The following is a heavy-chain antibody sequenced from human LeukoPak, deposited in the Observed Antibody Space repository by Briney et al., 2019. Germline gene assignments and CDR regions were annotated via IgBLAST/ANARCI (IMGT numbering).Heavy chain of an antibody. CDR3: TREPFP. V-gene: IGHV4-59*12. CDR1: GDSINFYY. J-gene: IGHJ5*02. Sequence: PSETLSLTCTVSGDSINFYYWNWIRQPPGKGLEWIGYIYYSGNTNYNPSLESRVTISVDTSKNQFSLKLSSVTAADTAVYYCTREPFPWGQGTLVTVSS. CDR2: IYYSGNT.